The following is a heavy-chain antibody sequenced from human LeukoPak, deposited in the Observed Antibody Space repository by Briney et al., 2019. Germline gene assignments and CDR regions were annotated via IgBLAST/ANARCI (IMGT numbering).Heavy chain of an antibody. Sequence: ASVTVSCKASGYTLTSYYMHWVRQAPGQGLEWMGIINPGGGSTTYAQKFQDRVTMTRDTSTSTVYMELSSLRSEDTAVYYCARERATYGFDIWGQGTMVTVAS. J-gene: IGHJ3*02. CDR2: INPGGGST. V-gene: IGHV1-46*01. CDR1: GYTLTSYY. CDR3: ARERATYGFDI.